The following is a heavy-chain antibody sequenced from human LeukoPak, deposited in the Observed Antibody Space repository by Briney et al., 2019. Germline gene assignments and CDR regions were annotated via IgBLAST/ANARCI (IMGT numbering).Heavy chain of an antibody. V-gene: IGHV3-23*01. CDR2: ISGSGDST. J-gene: IGHJ4*02. Sequence: GGSLRLSCAASGFTFSSYVMSWVRQAPGKGLEWVSAISGSGDSTYYGDSVKGRFTISRDNSKNTLYLQMNRLRAEDTAVYYCAKTRPLDSSSWSHGDYWGQGTLVTVSS. D-gene: IGHD6-13*01. CDR3: AKTRPLDSSSWSHGDY. CDR1: GFTFSSYV.